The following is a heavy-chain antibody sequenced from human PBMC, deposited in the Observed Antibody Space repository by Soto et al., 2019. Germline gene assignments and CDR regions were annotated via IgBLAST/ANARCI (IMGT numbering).Heavy chain of an antibody. Sequence: QVTVKESGPVLVQPTETLTLTCTVSGFSLSNAGLGVRWIRQPPGKALEWLAHIFSNDEKSYSTSLKSRLTISQETNTSQVVLIMTNWDSVDTATYYCSSTYSTSWYWFDPWGQGTLVTVSS. CDR3: SSTYSTSWYWFDP. J-gene: IGHJ5*02. CDR1: GFSLSNAGLG. D-gene: IGHD6-13*01. CDR2: IFSNDEK. V-gene: IGHV2-26*04.